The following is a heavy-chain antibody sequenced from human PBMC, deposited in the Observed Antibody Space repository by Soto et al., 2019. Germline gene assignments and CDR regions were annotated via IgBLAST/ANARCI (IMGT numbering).Heavy chain of an antibody. J-gene: IGHJ6*02. CDR1: GGTFSSYA. CDR3: AGSHSSSNPPVPLPYYYGMDV. CDR2: IIPIFGTA. D-gene: IGHD6-13*01. Sequence: ASVKVSCKASGGTFSSYAISWVRQAPGQGLEWMGGIIPIFGTANYAQKFQGRVTITADESTSTAYMELSSLRSEDTAVYYCAGSHSSSNPPVPLPYYYGMDVWGQGTTVTVSS. V-gene: IGHV1-69*13.